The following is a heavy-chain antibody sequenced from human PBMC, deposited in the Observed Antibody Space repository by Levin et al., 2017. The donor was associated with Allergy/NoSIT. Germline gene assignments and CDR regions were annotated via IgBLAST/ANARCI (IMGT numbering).Heavy chain of an antibody. CDR3: ARKRTGTTSGFDL. Sequence: SETLSLTCTVSGGSINSADYYWGWIRQPPGKGLEWIGHIYYGGATYFNPSLKSRVTIWIDTSKNQISLKLNSVTAADTAVYYCARKRTGTTSGFDLWGQGTMVTVSS. CDR2: IYYGGAT. D-gene: IGHD1-7*01. CDR1: GGSINSADYY. V-gene: IGHV4-30-4*01. J-gene: IGHJ3*01.